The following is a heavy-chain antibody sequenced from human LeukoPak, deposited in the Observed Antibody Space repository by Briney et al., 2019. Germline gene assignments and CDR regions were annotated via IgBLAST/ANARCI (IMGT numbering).Heavy chain of an antibody. CDR3: APDYGGNSGY. J-gene: IGHJ4*02. D-gene: IGHD4-23*01. CDR1: GYTFTDYY. CDR2: VDPEDGET. Sequence: ASVKISCKVSGYTFTDYYMHWVQQAPGKGLEWMGPVDPEDGETIYAEKFQGRVTITADTSTDTAYMELSSLRSEDTAVYYCAPDYGGNSGYWGQGTLVTVSS. V-gene: IGHV1-69-2*01.